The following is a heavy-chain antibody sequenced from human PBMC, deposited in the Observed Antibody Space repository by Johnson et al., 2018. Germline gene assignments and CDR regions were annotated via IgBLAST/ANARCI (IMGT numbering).Heavy chain of an antibody. J-gene: IGHJ3*02. Sequence: VQLVESGGGLVKPGRSXRLSCTASGFTFGDYAMSWFRQAPGKGLEWVGFIRSKAYGGTKEYAASVKGRFTISRDDSKSIAYLQMNSLKTEDTAVYYGTSGYCSGGSCYSGAFDIWGQGTMVTVSS. V-gene: IGHV3-49*05. CDR3: TSGYCSGGSCYSGAFDI. CDR1: GFTFGDYA. CDR2: IRSKAYGGTK. D-gene: IGHD2-15*01.